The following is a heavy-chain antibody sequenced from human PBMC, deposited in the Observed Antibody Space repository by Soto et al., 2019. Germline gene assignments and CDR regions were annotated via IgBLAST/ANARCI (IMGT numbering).Heavy chain of an antibody. CDR2: INYSGST. Sequence: SETLSLTCAVSGASISSGSSYWGWLRQPPGKGLEWIGKINYSGSTYYNPSLKSRVTLSVDTSQKHFSLKLSSVTAADTAAYYCARHVMTGPYNYYCSGLDVWGQGTAVTVSS. V-gene: IGHV4-39*01. CDR3: ARHVMTGPYNYYCSGLDV. CDR1: GASISSGSSY. J-gene: IGHJ6*02. D-gene: IGHD3-9*01.